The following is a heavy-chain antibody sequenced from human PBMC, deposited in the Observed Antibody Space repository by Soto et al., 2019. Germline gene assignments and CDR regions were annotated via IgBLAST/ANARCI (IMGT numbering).Heavy chain of an antibody. J-gene: IGHJ6*02. V-gene: IGHV4-61*08. Sequence: SETLSLTCTVSGGSVSSTDHYWIWIRQPPGKGLEWIGYIYYSGSTNYNPSLKSRVIISVDTSKNQLSLKLTSMTAADTAVYYCARDRTVPPGGMDVWGQGTTVTVSS. CDR1: GGSVSSTDHY. D-gene: IGHD2-2*01. CDR2: IYYSGST. CDR3: ARDRTVPPGGMDV.